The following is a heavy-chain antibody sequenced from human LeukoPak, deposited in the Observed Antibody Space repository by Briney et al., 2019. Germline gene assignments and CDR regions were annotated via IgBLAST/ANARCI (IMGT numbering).Heavy chain of an antibody. J-gene: IGHJ4*02. CDR3: ARESGKFDY. Sequence: GGSLRLSCVASGLPIGDFAMHWVRQAPGKGLEWVSLISGDGVSTFYADSVKGRFSISRDNSKNSLSLEMNSLRTEDTAMYYCARESGKFDYWGQGTLVAVSA. V-gene: IGHV3-43*02. CDR2: ISGDGVST. CDR1: GLPIGDFA.